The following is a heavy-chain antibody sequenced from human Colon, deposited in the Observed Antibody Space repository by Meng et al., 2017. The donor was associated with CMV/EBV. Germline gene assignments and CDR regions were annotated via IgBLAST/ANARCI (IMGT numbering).Heavy chain of an antibody. J-gene: IGHJ6*02. CDR2: ISADGSAT. V-gene: IGHV3-23*01. Sequence: GGSLRLSCVGSEYTFSPYPMAWVRQAPGKGLEWVAQISADGSATYYADSVKGRMTISRDNSKNTLYLQMNSLGAEDTAVYYCAKDTAYYYGSGSRAYGMDVWGQGTTVTVSS. CDR3: AKDTAYYYGSGSRAYGMDV. D-gene: IGHD3-10*01. CDR1: EYTFSPYP.